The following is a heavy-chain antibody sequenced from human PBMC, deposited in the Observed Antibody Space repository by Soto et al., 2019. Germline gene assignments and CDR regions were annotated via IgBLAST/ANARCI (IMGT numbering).Heavy chain of an antibody. CDR1: GGSISSGGYY. CDR2: IYYSGST. J-gene: IGHJ4*02. Sequence: PSETLSLTCTVSGGSISSGGYYWSWIRQHPGKGLEWIGYIYYSGSTYYNPSLKSRVTILVDTSKNQFSLNLSSVTAADTAVFYCVITRDRDNRGGYDYWGQGTLVTV. D-gene: IGHD3-10*01. V-gene: IGHV4-31*03. CDR3: VITRDRDNRGGYDY.